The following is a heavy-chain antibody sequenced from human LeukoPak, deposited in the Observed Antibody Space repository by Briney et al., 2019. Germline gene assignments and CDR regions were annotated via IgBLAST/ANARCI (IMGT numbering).Heavy chain of an antibody. CDR1: GYTFSNYY. V-gene: IGHV1-46*01. D-gene: IGHD2-15*01. CDR3: ARDWGYCSGGSCYRGAFDI. J-gene: IGHJ3*02. CDR2: INPSGGST. Sequence: ASVKVSCKASGYTFSNYYIHWVRQAPGQGLEWMGIINPSGGSTTYAQKFQGRVTMTRDMPTSTLYMDLRSLRSEDTAVYYCARDWGYCSGGSCYRGAFDIWGQGTMVTVSS.